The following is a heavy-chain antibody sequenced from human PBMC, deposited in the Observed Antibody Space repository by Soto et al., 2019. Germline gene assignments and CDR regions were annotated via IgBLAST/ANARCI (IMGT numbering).Heavy chain of an antibody. J-gene: IGHJ4*02. CDR1: GFTFSSYA. D-gene: IGHD6-19*01. Sequence: QVQLVESGGGVVQPGRSLRLSCAASGFTFSSYAMHWVRQAPGKGLEWVAVISYDGSNKYYADSVKGRFTLSRDNSKNTLDLQRNSLRAVETAVYYYATMGYSSGWYFDYWGQGTLVTVSP. V-gene: IGHV3-30-3*01. CDR3: ATMGYSSGWYFDY. CDR2: ISYDGSNK.